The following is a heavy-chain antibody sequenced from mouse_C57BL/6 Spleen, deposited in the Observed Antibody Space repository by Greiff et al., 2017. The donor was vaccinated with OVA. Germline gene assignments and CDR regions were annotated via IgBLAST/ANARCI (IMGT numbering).Heavy chain of an antibody. D-gene: IGHD2-4*01. CDR1: GFTFSSYT. CDR3: ARQDDYDGWFAY. J-gene: IGHJ3*01. Sequence: DVKLVESGGGLVKPGGSLKLSCAASGFTFSSYTMSWVRQTPETRLEWVATISGGGGNTYYPDSVKGRFTISRDNAKNTLYLQMSSLRSEDTALDDCARQDDYDGWFAYWGQGTLVTVSA. V-gene: IGHV5-9*01. CDR2: ISGGGGNT.